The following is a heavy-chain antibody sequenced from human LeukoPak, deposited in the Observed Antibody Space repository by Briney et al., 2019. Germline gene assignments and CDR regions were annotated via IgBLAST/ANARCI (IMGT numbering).Heavy chain of an antibody. D-gene: IGHD2/OR15-2a*01. J-gene: IGHJ4*02. Sequence: GASVKVSCKASGYTFSDYFMHWVQQAPGKGLVWMGRVDPEDGKTKYAEKFQGRVTIIADTSTDTVYMELSGLTSADTAVYYCATGRVIVVNYWGQGTLVTVSS. CDR1: GYTFSDYF. V-gene: IGHV1-69-2*01. CDR3: ATGRVIVVNY. CDR2: VDPEDGKT.